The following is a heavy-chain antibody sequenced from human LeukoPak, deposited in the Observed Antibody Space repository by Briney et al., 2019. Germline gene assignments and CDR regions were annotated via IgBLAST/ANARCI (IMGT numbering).Heavy chain of an antibody. V-gene: IGHV1-18*01. D-gene: IGHD2-2*01. J-gene: IGHJ4*02. CDR3: ARGHCTRASCFWHFDY. CDR1: GYTFSTYY. CDR2: IRTDNGDT. Sequence: VASVKVSCKPSGYTFSTYYISWVRQAPGQGLEWMGWIRTDNGDTHYAQRLQGRLTLTRDTSTSTVYMDLMSLRSDDTAFYYCARGHCTRASCFWHFDYWGQGTLVTVSS.